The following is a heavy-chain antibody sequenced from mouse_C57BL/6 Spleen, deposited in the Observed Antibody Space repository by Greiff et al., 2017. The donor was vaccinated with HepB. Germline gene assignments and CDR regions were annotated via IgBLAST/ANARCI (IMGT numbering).Heavy chain of an antibody. Sequence: QVQLQQPGAELVRPGSSVKLSCKASGYTFTSYWMDWVKQRPGQGLEWIGNIYPSDSETHYNQKFKDKATLTVDKSSSTAYMQLSSLTSEDSAVYYCARGVLRTEYFDVWGTGTTVTVSS. D-gene: IGHD1-1*01. CDR3: ARGVLRTEYFDV. CDR1: GYTFTSYW. CDR2: IYPSDSET. V-gene: IGHV1-61*01. J-gene: IGHJ1*03.